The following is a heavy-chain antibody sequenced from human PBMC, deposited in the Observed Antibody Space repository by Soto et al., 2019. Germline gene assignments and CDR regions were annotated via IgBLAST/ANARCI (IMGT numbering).Heavy chain of an antibody. Sequence: TSETQSLTCAVSGASVSGQYWSWIRQPPGKGLEWVGEIIPTGSTTYNPSLKSRLSFSLDTSKNHFSLNLSYVSVADTAVYYCARGGITMAWNYYYYGMDVWGQGTTVTVSS. D-gene: IGHD3-10*01. CDR2: IIPTGST. CDR3: ARGGITMAWNYYYYGMDV. CDR1: GASVSGQY. V-gene: IGHV4-34*01. J-gene: IGHJ6*02.